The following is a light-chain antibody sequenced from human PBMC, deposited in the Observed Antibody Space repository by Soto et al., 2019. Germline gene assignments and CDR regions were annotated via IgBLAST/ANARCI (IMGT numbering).Light chain of an antibody. CDR1: QSISSW. Sequence: MQMTHCPSTLSASVGYRVTVTCRAGQSISSWLAWYQQKPRKAPKLLIYDASSLESGVPSRFSGSGSGTEFTLTIRSLQPDDFATYYCQHYNSYSLYTFGQGTKVDIK. J-gene: IGKJ2*01. V-gene: IGKV1-5*01. CDR2: DAS. CDR3: QHYNSYSLYT.